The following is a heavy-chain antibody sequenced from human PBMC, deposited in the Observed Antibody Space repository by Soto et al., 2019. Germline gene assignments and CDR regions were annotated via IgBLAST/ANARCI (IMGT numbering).Heavy chain of an antibody. D-gene: IGHD1-26*01. Sequence: PGGSLRLSCAASGFTFSSYAMSWVRQAPGKGLEWVAVISYDGSNKYYADSVKGRFTISRDNSKNTLYLQMNSLRAEDTAVYYCARDSGSYYSLNWYFDLWGRGTLVTVSS. CDR1: GFTFSSYA. J-gene: IGHJ2*01. CDR2: ISYDGSNK. V-gene: IGHV3-30*03. CDR3: ARDSGSYYSLNWYFDL.